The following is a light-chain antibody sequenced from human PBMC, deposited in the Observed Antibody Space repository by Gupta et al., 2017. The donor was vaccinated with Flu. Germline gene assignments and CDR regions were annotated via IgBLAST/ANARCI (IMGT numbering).Light chain of an antibody. Sequence: SVTISWTGTSSDVGGCNFVSCDQPHPDKPHNLMFYDVPKRPAGVPGRFSASESGNTASLTISGHPTEDAADYYCCSYAGSYTWVFGGGTELTVL. CDR2: DVP. CDR3: CSYAGSYTWV. V-gene: IGLV2-11*03. J-gene: IGLJ3*02. CDR1: SSDVGGCNF.